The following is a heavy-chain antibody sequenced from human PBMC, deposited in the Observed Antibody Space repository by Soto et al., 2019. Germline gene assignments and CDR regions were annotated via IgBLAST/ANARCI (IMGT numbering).Heavy chain of an antibody. D-gene: IGHD3-10*01. CDR2: MHYTGFS. V-gene: IGHV4-59*02. J-gene: IGHJ4*02. CDR3: ATSYGTAWYTY. Sequence: VQLQEPGPGLVTPSETLSLTRSFSGDSVTSHYLTWIRQSPEKGLECIDYMHYTGFSNYNPALTSRLTISIVRSKNQSTLLLTSVTVGDTAVYYCATSYGTAWYTYWGQGTQVTVSS. CDR1: GDSVTSHY.